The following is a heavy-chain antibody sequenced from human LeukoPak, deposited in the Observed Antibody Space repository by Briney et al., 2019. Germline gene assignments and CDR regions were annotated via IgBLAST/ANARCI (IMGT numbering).Heavy chain of an antibody. Sequence: SETLSLTCTVSGGSISSYYWSWIRQPPGKGLEWMGYIYYSGSTNYNPSLTSGGTISVDTSKNHFSLKLSSVTAADTAVYYCARGPHKWGSLPLPLDYWGQGTLVTVSS. CDR1: GGSISSYY. CDR3: ARGPHKWGSLPLPLDY. J-gene: IGHJ4*02. CDR2: IYYSGST. V-gene: IGHV4-59*01. D-gene: IGHD3-16*01.